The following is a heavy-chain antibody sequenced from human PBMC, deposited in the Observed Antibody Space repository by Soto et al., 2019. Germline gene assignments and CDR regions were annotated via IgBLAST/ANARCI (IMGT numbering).Heavy chain of an antibody. CDR1: GFTFRSYA. Sequence: GGSLRLSCAASGFTFRSYAMSWVRQAPGKGLEWVGRIKSKTDGGTTDYAAPVKGRFTISRDDSKNTLYLQMNSLKTEDTAVYYCTTDLTGVEDYWGQGTLVTVSS. D-gene: IGHD3-10*01. CDR3: TTDLTGVEDY. V-gene: IGHV3-15*01. CDR2: IKSKTDGGTT. J-gene: IGHJ4*02.